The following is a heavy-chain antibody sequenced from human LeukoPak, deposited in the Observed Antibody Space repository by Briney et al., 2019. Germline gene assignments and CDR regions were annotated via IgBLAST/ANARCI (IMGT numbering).Heavy chain of an antibody. D-gene: IGHD4-23*01. V-gene: IGHV1-69*06. J-gene: IGHJ6*03. Sequence: ASVKVSCKASVYTFTCYYMHWVRQAPGQGLEGMGGIIPILGTANYAQKFQGRVTITADKSTSTAYMELSSLRSEDTAVYYCAVGVVTVHYYYYMDVWGKGTTVTVSS. CDR1: VYTFTCYY. CDR2: IIPILGTA. CDR3: AVGVVTVHYYYYMDV.